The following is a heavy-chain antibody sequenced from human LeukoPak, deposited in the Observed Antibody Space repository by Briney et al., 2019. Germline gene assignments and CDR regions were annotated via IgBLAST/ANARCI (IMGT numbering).Heavy chain of an antibody. CDR3: ARVDSSGWYYYYCYMDV. Sequence: SETLSLTCTVSGGSISSSSYYWGWIRQPPGKGLEWIGSIYYSGSTYYNPSLKSRVTISVDTSKNQFSLKLSSVTAADTAVYYCARVDSSGWYYYYCYMDVWGKGTTVTVSS. D-gene: IGHD6-19*01. V-gene: IGHV4-39*07. CDR2: IYYSGST. J-gene: IGHJ6*03. CDR1: GGSISSSSYY.